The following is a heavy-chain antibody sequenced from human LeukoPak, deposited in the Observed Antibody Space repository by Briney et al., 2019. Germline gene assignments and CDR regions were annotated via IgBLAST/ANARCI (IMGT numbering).Heavy chain of an antibody. CDR1: GFTFSSYG. Sequence: GGSLRLSCAASGFTFSSYGMSWVRQAPGKGLEWVSGINWNGGSTGYADSVKGRFTISRDNAKNSLYLQMNSLRAEDTALYYCASGGIYYGAAFDFWGQGTLVTVSS. D-gene: IGHD1-26*01. V-gene: IGHV3-20*04. CDR3: ASGGIYYGAAFDF. CDR2: INWNGGST. J-gene: IGHJ4*02.